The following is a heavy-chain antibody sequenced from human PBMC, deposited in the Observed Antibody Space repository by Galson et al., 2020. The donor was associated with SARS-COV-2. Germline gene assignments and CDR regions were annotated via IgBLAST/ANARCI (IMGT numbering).Heavy chain of an antibody. CDR2: ISSSSRYI. Sequence: NSGGYLRLSCAASGFTFSSYSMNWVRQAPGKGLEWVSSISSSSRYIYYADSVKGRFTISRDNAKNSLYLQMNSLRAEDTAVYYCARDYVQVVPAAMLGFGGGVEYYYYGMDVWGQGTTVTVSS. CDR1: GFTFSSYS. CDR3: ARDYVQVVPAAMLGFGGGVEYYYYGMDV. J-gene: IGHJ6*02. D-gene: IGHD2-2*01. V-gene: IGHV3-21*01.